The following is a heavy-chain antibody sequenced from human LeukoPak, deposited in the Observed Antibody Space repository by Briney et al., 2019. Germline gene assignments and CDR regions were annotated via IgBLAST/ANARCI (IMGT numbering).Heavy chain of an antibody. CDR2: ISAGTSNI. J-gene: IGHJ4*02. D-gene: IGHD2-2*01. CDR1: GFTFSIYA. Sequence: PGGSLRLSCAASGFTFSIYAMNWVRQAPGKGVEWVSSISAGTSNIDYADSIKGRFTISRDNAKKSLYLQMNSLRAEDTAVYYCTRDSYCSSTSCYRGHFDSWGQGTLVTVSS. V-gene: IGHV3-21*01. CDR3: TRDSYCSSTSCYRGHFDS.